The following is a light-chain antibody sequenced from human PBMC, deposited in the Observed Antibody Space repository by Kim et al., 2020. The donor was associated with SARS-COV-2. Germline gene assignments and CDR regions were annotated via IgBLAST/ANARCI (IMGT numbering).Light chain of an antibody. V-gene: IGLV1-47*01. CDR1: SSNIGSNY. J-gene: IGLJ3*02. Sequence: PGQRVTISCSGSSSNIGSNYVYWYQQLPGTAPKLLIYRNNQRPSGVPDRFSGAKSGTSASLAISGLRSEDEADYYCAAWDDSLGWVFGGGTKLTVL. CDR2: RNN. CDR3: AAWDDSLGWV.